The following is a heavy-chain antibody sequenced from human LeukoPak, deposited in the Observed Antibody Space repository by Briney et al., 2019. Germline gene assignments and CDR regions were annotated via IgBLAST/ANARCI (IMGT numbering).Heavy chain of an antibody. CDR2: ISGGGDIT. D-gene: IGHD4-11*01. CDR3: SKVLYRDAVDY. Sequence: GGSLRLSCTVSGFTFTKYAMSWVRQAPGKGLEWVSGISGGGDITHYADSVKGRFTISRDNSKNTLYLQMNSLRAEDTALYYCSKVLYRDAVDYCGQGTLVTVSS. V-gene: IGHV3-23*01. J-gene: IGHJ4*02. CDR1: GFTFTKYA.